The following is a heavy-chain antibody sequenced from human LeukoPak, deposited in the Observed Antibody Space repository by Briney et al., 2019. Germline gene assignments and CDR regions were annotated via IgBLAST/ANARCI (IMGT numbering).Heavy chain of an antibody. CDR2: INSDGSST. V-gene: IGHV3-74*01. J-gene: IGHJ5*02. D-gene: IGHD6-19*01. CDR3: AGDFELRYSSGWYWFDP. CDR1: GFTFSSYW. Sequence: PGGSLRLSCAASGFTFSSYWMHWVRQAPGRGLVWVSRINSDGSSTIYADSVKGRFTISRDNAKNTLYLQMNSLRAEDTAVYYCAGDFELRYSSGWYWFDPWGQGTLVTVSS.